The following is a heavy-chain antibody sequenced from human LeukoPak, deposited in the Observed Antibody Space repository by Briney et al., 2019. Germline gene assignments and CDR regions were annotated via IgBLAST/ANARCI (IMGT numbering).Heavy chain of an antibody. D-gene: IGHD3-3*01. V-gene: IGHV1-3*01. CDR1: GYTFTSYA. Sequence: GASVTVSCKASGYTFTSYAMHWVRQAPGQRLEWMGWINAGNGNTKYSQKFQGRVTITRDTSASTAYMELSSLRSEDTAVYYCARNSLWGFGVALKGFDYWGQGTLVTVSS. CDR2: INAGNGNT. CDR3: ARNSLWGFGVALKGFDY. J-gene: IGHJ4*02.